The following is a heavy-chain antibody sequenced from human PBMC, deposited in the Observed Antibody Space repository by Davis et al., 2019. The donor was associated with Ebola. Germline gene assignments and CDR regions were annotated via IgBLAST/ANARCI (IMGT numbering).Heavy chain of an antibody. CDR3: GPTGRLTYGIDV. V-gene: IGHV3-33*08. J-gene: IGHJ6*02. D-gene: IGHD1-26*01. CDR1: GFTFSSYG. Sequence: PGGSLRLSCAASGFTFSSYGMHWVRQAPGKGLEWVSVIWYDGSNKYYADSVKGRFTISRDNSKNTLYLQMNSLRDEDTAVYFCGPTGRLTYGIDVWGQGTTVTVSS. CDR2: IWYDGSNK.